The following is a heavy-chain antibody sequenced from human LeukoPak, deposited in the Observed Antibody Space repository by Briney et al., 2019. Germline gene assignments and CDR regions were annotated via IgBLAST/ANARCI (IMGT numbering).Heavy chain of an antibody. CDR2: INHSGST. D-gene: IGHD5-24*01. Sequence: PSETLSLTCAVYGGSFRGYYWSWIRQPPGKGLEWIGEINHSGSTNYNPSLKSRVTISVDTSKNRFSLKLSSVTAADTAVYYCARGSIRDGYNGSEIVVSRWDYWGQGTLVTVSS. CDR1: GGSFRGYY. V-gene: IGHV4-34*01. J-gene: IGHJ4*02. CDR3: ARGSIRDGYNGSEIVVSRWDY.